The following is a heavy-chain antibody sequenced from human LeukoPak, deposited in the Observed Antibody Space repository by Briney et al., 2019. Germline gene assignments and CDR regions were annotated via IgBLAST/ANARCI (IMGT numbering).Heavy chain of an antibody. V-gene: IGHV3-23*01. CDR1: GFTFSSYG. D-gene: IGHD3-10*01. Sequence: GGSLRLSCAASGFTFSSYGMSWVRQAPGKGLEWVSAISGSGGSTYYAGSVKGRFTISRDNSKNTLYLQMNSLRAEDTAVYYCAKDSLLRITMVRGVIMDYFDYWGQGTLVTVSS. CDR2: ISGSGGST. CDR3: AKDSLLRITMVRGVIMDYFDY. J-gene: IGHJ4*02.